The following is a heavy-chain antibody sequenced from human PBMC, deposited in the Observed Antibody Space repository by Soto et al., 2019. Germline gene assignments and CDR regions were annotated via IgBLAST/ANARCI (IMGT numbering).Heavy chain of an antibody. CDR1: GFSFGSYA. D-gene: IGHD3-22*01. V-gene: IGHV3-23*01. Sequence: HPGGALRLSCAASGFSFGSYALSWARQAPGKGLEWVSTISGSDGKTFYADSVKGRFSISRDTSQNTLYLQMNSLRAEDTAIYYAARWRYHDYWGQGTPDTVSS. CDR2: ISGSDGKT. CDR3: ARWRYHDY. J-gene: IGHJ1*01.